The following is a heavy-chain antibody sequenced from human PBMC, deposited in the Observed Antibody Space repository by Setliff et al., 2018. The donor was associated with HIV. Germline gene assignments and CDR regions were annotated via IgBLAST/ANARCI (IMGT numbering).Heavy chain of an antibody. CDR2: INPNSGGT. V-gene: IGHV1-2*02. Sequence: GASVKVSCKASGYRFTDYYIHWVRQAPGQGLEWMGWINPNSGGTNYAQKFQGRVTMTRDTSISTAYMELSRLRSDDTAVYYCVRQGHWYIPWYFDYWGQGALVTVSS. CDR3: VRQGHWYIPWYFDY. J-gene: IGHJ4*02. D-gene: IGHD1-20*01. CDR1: GYRFTDYY.